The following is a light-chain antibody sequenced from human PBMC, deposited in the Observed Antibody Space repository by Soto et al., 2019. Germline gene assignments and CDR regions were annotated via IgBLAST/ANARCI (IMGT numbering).Light chain of an antibody. J-gene: IGLJ1*01. CDR2: DVS. CDR3: SSYTSTSTYV. CDR1: SSDVGGYNY. Sequence: QSALTQPASVSGSPGQSIAISCTGTSSDVGGYNYVCWYQQHPGKAPKLMIYDVSNRPSGVSDRFSGSKSGNTASLTISGIQPEDEADYYCSSYTSTSTYVFGTGTKVTV. V-gene: IGLV2-14*01.